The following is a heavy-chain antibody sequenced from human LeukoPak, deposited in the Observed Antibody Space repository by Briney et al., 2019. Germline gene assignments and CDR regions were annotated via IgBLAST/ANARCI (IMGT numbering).Heavy chain of an antibody. Sequence: GGSLRLSCAASGFTFSSYWMSWVRQALGKGLEWVANIKQDGSEKYYVDSVKGRFTISRDNAKNSLYLQMHSLRAEDTAVYYCARDPRSSSHDAFDIWGQGTMVTVSS. D-gene: IGHD6-6*01. CDR2: IKQDGSEK. V-gene: IGHV3-7*01. J-gene: IGHJ3*02. CDR1: GFTFSSYW. CDR3: ARDPRSSSHDAFDI.